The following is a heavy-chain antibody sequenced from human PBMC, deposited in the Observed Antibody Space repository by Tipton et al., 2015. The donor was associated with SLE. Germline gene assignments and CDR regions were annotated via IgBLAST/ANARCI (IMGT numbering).Heavy chain of an antibody. CDR3: ARDVPASGSHPLDS. J-gene: IGHJ4*02. CDR1: GYTFTNYG. CDR2: ISAYNGNT. V-gene: IGHV1-18*01. D-gene: IGHD6-13*01. Sequence: QVQLVQSGAELKKPGASVKVSCKASGYTFTNYGVSWVRQAPGQGLEWVAWISAYNGNTDYAQKLRGRVTVTTDTSTNTAYLEPRSLTSDDTALYYCARDVPASGSHPLDSWGQGTLVTVSS.